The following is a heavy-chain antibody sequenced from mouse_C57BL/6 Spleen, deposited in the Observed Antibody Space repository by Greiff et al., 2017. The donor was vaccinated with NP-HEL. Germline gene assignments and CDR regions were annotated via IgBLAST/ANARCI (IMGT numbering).Heavy chain of an antibody. CDR2: IYPRSGNT. CDR1: GYTFTSYG. D-gene: IGHD2-3*01. V-gene: IGHV1-81*01. J-gene: IGHJ4*01. Sequence: VQLQQSGAELARPGASVKLSCKASGYTFTSYGISWVKQRTGQGLEWIGEIYPRSGNTYYNEKFKGKATLTADKSSSTAYMELRSLTSEDAAVYCSARREGWLENAMDYWGQGTSVTVSS. CDR3: ARREGWLENAMDY.